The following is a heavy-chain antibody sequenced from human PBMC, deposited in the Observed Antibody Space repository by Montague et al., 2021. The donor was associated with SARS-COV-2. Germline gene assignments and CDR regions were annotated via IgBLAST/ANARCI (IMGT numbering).Heavy chain of an antibody. Sequence: TLSLTCTVSGGSISSGGYYWSWIRQHPGKGLEWIGYIYYSGSTYYXXXLERRSTMSVDTSKNQFSLKLSSVTAADTAVYYCAREHWENYYDFWSGTNLASGYPYYGMDVWGQGTTVTVSS. CDR2: IYYSGST. V-gene: IGHV4-31*03. CDR1: GGSISSGGYY. CDR3: AREHWENYYDFWSGTNLASGYPYYGMDV. D-gene: IGHD3-3*01. J-gene: IGHJ6*02.